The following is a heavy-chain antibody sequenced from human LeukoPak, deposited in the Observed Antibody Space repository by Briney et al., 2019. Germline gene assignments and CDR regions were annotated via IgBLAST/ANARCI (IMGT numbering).Heavy chain of an antibody. CDR3: AKEGDNWNFNFDF. D-gene: IGHD1-7*01. V-gene: IGHV3-23*01. Sequence: GGSLRLSCVASGFTFSSYAMGWVRQAPGKGLEWVSAISGSGGSTYYANSVKGRFTISRDNSKNTLYLQMNSLRAEDTAVYYCAKEGDNWNFNFDFWGQGTLVTVSS. CDR2: ISGSGGST. CDR1: GFTFSSYA. J-gene: IGHJ4*02.